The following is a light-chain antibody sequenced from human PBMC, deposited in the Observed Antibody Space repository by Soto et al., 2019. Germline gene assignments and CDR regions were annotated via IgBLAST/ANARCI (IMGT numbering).Light chain of an antibody. CDR1: ISDVGSSNL. CDR3: CSYVGARRYV. J-gene: IGLJ1*01. V-gene: IGLV2-23*01. CDR2: EGN. Sequence: QSVLTQPASVSGSPGQSITISCAGSISDVGSSNLVSWYQQHPGKVPKLIIYEGNRRPSGVSIRFSGSNSGKTASLTISGLQAEDEADYYCCSYVGARRYVFVIATKLTVL.